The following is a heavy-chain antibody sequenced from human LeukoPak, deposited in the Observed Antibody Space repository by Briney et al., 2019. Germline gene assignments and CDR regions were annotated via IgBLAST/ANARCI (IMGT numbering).Heavy chain of an antibody. Sequence: SETLSLTCTVSDDSISDYYRGWIRQPPGKGLEWIGEINHSGSTNYNPSLKSRVTISVDTSKNQFSLKLSSVTAADTAVYYCAARRVLLWFGELKSSRAFDIWGQGTMVTVSS. D-gene: IGHD3-10*01. CDR3: AARRVLLWFGELKSSRAFDI. CDR2: INHSGST. J-gene: IGHJ3*02. V-gene: IGHV4-34*01. CDR1: DDSISDYY.